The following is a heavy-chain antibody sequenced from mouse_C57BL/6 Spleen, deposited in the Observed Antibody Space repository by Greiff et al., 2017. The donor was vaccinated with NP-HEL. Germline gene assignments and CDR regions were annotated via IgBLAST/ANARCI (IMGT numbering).Heavy chain of an antibody. D-gene: IGHD2-5*01. Sequence: VKLQESGAELVKPGASVKISCKASGYAFSSYWMTWVKQRPGKGLEWIGQIYPGDGDTNYNGKFKGKATLTADKSSSTAYMQLSSLTSEDSAVYFCARKAYYSNYGYFDVWGTGTTVTVSS. CDR2: IYPGDGDT. CDR3: ARKAYYSNYGYFDV. J-gene: IGHJ1*03. CDR1: GYAFSSYW. V-gene: IGHV1-80*01.